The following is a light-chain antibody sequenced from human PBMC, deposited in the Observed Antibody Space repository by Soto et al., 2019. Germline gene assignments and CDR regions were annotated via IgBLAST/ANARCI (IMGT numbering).Light chain of an antibody. Sequence: QSALTQPPSASGSPGQSVTISCTGTSSDVGDYNYVSWYQQHPGKAPKLMIYDVSKRPSGVPDRFSGSKSGNTASLTVSGLQAENEADYYCSSYAGSNRVFGTGTKVTVL. CDR2: DVS. J-gene: IGLJ1*01. V-gene: IGLV2-8*01. CDR1: SSDVGDYNY. CDR3: SSYAGSNRV.